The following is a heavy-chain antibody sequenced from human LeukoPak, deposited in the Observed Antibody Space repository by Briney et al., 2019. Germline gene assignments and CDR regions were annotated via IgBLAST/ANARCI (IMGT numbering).Heavy chain of an antibody. CDR2: IIPIFGTA. CDR3: AREGGYSSGWYATDAFDI. J-gene: IGHJ3*02. CDR1: GGTFSSYA. V-gene: IGHV1-69*13. Sequence: ASVKVSCKASGGTFSSYAISWVRQAPGQGLEWMGGIIPIFGTANYAQKFQGRVTITADESTSTAYMELSSLRSEDTAVYYCAREGGYSSGWYATDAFDIWGQGTMATVSS. D-gene: IGHD6-19*01.